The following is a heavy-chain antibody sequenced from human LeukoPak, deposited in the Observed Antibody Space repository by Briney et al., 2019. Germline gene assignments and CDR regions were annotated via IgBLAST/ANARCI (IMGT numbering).Heavy chain of an antibody. D-gene: IGHD5-18*01. CDR3: ARDRSQAIRLWSPLDY. CDR2: ISSSSSYI. V-gene: IGHV3-21*01. CDR1: GFTFSSYS. Sequence: GGSLRLSCAASGFTFSSYSMNCVRHAPGKGREWGSSISSSSSYIYYADSVKGRFTISRDNAKNSLYLQKNSLRAEDTAVYFCARDRSQAIRLWSPLDYWGQGTLVTVSS. J-gene: IGHJ4*02.